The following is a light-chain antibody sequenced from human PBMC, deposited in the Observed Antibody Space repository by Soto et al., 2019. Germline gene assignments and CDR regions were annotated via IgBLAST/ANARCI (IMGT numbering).Light chain of an antibody. CDR1: SSDIGNYDF. J-gene: IGLJ2*01. Sequence: QSVLTQPASVSGSPGQSITISCTGTSSDIGNYDFVSWYQQVPGTAPKAMIYEVSSRPSGVSNRFSGSKSGNTASLTISGLQDEDEAYYYCSSYTTSTSFILFGGGIKVTVL. CDR2: EVS. V-gene: IGLV2-14*01. CDR3: SSYTTSTSFIL.